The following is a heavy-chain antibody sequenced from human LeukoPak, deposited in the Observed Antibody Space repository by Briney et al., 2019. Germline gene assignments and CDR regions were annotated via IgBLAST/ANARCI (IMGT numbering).Heavy chain of an antibody. D-gene: IGHD5-18*01. Sequence: SETLSLTCAVYGGSFSGYYWSWIRQPPGKGLEWLGEINHSGSTNYNPALKSRVTISVDTSKNQFSLKLSSVTAADTAVYYCAREVDTAMSGYAFDIWGQGTMVTVSS. CDR1: GGSFSGYY. CDR3: AREVDTAMSGYAFDI. V-gene: IGHV4-34*01. J-gene: IGHJ3*02. CDR2: INHSGST.